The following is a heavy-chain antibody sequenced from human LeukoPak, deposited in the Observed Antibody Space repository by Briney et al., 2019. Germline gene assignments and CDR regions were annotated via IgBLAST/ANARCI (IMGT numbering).Heavy chain of an antibody. D-gene: IGHD1-26*01. V-gene: IGHV3-74*01. CDR1: GFTFSSYW. CDR3: ARAGSGSYPAGDFDY. CDR2: INSDGSST. Sequence: GGSLRLSCAASGFTFSSYWMHWVRQAPGKGLVWVSRINSDGSSTSYADSVKGRFTISRDNAKNTLYLQMNSLRAEDTAVYYCARAGSGSYPAGDFDYWGQGTLITVSS. J-gene: IGHJ4*02.